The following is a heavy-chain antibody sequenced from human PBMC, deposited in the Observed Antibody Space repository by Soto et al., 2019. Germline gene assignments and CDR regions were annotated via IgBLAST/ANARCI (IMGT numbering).Heavy chain of an antibody. CDR3: ARDRSGNLPDY. D-gene: IGHD1-26*01. CDR1: GFTFSTYA. V-gene: IGHV3-30-3*01. J-gene: IGHJ4*02. Sequence: QVQLVESGGGVVQPGRSLRLFCAASGFTFSTYAMHWVRQAPGKGLEWVAVISYDGSNKYYADSVKGRFTISRDNSKNTLYLQMNSLRAEDTAVYYCARDRSGNLPDYWGQGTLVTVSS. CDR2: ISYDGSNK.